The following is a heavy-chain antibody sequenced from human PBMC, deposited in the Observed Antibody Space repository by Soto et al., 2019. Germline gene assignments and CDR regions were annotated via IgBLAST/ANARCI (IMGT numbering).Heavy chain of an antibody. D-gene: IGHD1-26*01. CDR1: GYTFTSYY. Sequence: GASVKVSCKASGYTFTSYYIHWVRQAPGQGLEWMGIINPSGGSTTYAQKSQGRVTMTRDTSTSTVYMELSSLRSEDTAVYDCARDRPMYSGSYYLPQYYFDYWGQGTLVTVSS. J-gene: IGHJ4*02. CDR2: INPSGGST. CDR3: ARDRPMYSGSYYLPQYYFDY. V-gene: IGHV1-46*01.